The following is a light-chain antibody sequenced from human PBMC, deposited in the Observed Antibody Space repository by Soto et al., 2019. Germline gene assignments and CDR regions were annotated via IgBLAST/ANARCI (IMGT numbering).Light chain of an antibody. CDR3: QQRTEWPPT. J-gene: IGKJ1*01. CDR2: DAS. CDR1: QSVSTY. V-gene: IGKV3-11*01. Sequence: EIVLTQSPATLALSPGERATLSCRASQSVSTYLAWYQQKPGQAPRLLIYDASNRATGIPARFSGGGSGTDFTLAIGSLEPEDFAVYYCQQRTEWPPTFGQGTKVEIK.